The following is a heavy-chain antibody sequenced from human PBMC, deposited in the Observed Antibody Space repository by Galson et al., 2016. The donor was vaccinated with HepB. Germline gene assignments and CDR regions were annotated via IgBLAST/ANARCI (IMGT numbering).Heavy chain of an antibody. Sequence: SLRLSCAASGFTLSSYWMSWVHQAPGKGLEWVANIKQDGSEEYYVDSVKGRFTISRDNAKNSLYLQMNSLRAEDTAVYYCARRRGSGSHDYWGQGTLVTVSS. CDR1: GFTLSSYW. CDR3: ARRRGSGSHDY. V-gene: IGHV3-7*05. D-gene: IGHD3-10*01. CDR2: IKQDGSEE. J-gene: IGHJ4*02.